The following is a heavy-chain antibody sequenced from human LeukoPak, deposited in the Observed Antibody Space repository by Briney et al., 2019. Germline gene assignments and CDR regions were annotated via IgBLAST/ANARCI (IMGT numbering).Heavy chain of an antibody. V-gene: IGHV4-59*08. J-gene: IGHJ5*02. Sequence: SETLSLTRTVSGGSISSYYWSWIRQPPGKGLEWIGYIYYSGSTNYNPSLKSRVTISVDTSKNQFSLKLSSVTAADTAVYYCARGAAPLMPKLLKFDPWGQGTLVTVSS. CDR2: IYYSGST. CDR1: GGSISSYY. D-gene: IGHD2-8*01. CDR3: ARGAAPLMPKLLKFDP.